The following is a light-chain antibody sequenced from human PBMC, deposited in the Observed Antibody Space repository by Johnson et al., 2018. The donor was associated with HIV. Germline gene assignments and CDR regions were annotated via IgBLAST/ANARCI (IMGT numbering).Light chain of an antibody. V-gene: IGLV1-51*01. CDR2: DNN. J-gene: IGLJ1*01. CDR1: SSNIGNNY. Sequence: QSVLTQPPSVSAAPGQKVTISCSGSSSNIGNNYVFWYQQFPVTAPKLLIYDNNKRPSGIPDRFSGSKSGTSATLGITGLQTGDEADYYCGTWDSNLSFYVFGTGTKVSVL. CDR3: GTWDSNLSFYV.